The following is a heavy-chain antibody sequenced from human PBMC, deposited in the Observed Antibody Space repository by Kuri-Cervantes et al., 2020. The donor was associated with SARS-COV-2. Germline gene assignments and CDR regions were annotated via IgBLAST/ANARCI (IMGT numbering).Heavy chain of an antibody. CDR2: LTNDGSDA. Sequence: GESLKISCVASGFTFSSYWMHWVRQALGKGLVWVSRLTNDGSDAIFADSVKGRFTISRDNANNMLHLYMNSLRADDTAVYYCARDSMTTRDFDYWGQGTLVTVSS. CDR1: GFTFSSYW. J-gene: IGHJ4*02. D-gene: IGHD4-11*01. CDR3: ARDSMTTRDFDY. V-gene: IGHV3-74*01.